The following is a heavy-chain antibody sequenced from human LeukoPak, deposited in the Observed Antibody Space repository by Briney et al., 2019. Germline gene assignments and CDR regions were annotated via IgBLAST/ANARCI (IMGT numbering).Heavy chain of an antibody. CDR1: GGSFSGYY. Sequence: SETLSLTCAVYGGSFSGYYWSWIRQPPGKGLEWIGEINHSGSTNYNSSLKSRVTISVDTSKNQFSLKLSSVTAADTAVYYCARTQYGYNRWSSLNYWGQGTLVTVSS. CDR3: ARTQYGYNRWSSLNY. V-gene: IGHV4-34*01. CDR2: INHSGST. D-gene: IGHD5-12*01. J-gene: IGHJ4*02.